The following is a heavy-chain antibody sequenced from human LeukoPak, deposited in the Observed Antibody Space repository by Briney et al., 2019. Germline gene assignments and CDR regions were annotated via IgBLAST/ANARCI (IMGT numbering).Heavy chain of an antibody. V-gene: IGHV4-4*02. CDR3: ARVIAAAGIDY. CDR2: IYHSGST. J-gene: IGHJ4*02. Sequence: SGTLSLTCAVSGGSISSSNWWSWVRQPPGKGLEWIGEIYHSGSTNYNPSLESRVTISVDKSKNQFSLKLSSVTAADTAVYYCARVIAAAGIDYWGQGTLVTVSS. CDR1: GGSISSSNW. D-gene: IGHD6-13*01.